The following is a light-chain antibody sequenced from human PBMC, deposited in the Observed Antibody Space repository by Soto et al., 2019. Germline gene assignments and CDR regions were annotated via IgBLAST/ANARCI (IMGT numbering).Light chain of an antibody. CDR3: QQYGSLSWA. J-gene: IGKJ1*01. CDR2: RTF. Sequence: DIVLTQSPDTLSLSPGERATLSCRSSQSIASSYIAWYQQKPGQPPRLLLYRTFNRATGIPDRFSGSGSGTDFTLTISRLEPEDFAVYYCQQYGSLSWAFGQGTKVDIK. V-gene: IGKV3-20*01. CDR1: QSIASSY.